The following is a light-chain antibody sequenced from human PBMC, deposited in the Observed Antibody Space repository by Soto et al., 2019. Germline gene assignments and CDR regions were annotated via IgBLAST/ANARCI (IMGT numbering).Light chain of an antibody. CDR2: GAS. J-gene: IGKJ5*01. V-gene: IGKV3-20*01. CDR1: QSVSSCY. CDR3: QQGT. Sequence: IVLTQSPGTLSLSPGERATLSCRASQSVSSCYLAWYQQKPGQAPRLLIYGASSRATGIPDRFSGSGSGTDFTLTISRLEPEDFAVYYCQQGTFGQGTRLEIK.